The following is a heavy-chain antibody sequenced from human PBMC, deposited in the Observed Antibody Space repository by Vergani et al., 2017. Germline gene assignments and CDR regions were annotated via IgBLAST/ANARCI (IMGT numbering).Heavy chain of an antibody. CDR2: ISYDGTQK. Sequence: QVHLVESGGGVVQPGRSLRLSCVVSGFTSSYYGMHWVRPAPGKGLEWVALISYDGTQKYYADSVKGRFTISRDNSKSTLYLQMNSLRTEDTAVYYCATKSCGTPGCQMGYFREWGQGTLVTVSS. J-gene: IGHJ1*01. V-gene: IGHV3-30*03. CDR3: ATKSCGTPGCQMGYFRE. CDR1: GFTSSYYG. D-gene: IGHD1-1*01.